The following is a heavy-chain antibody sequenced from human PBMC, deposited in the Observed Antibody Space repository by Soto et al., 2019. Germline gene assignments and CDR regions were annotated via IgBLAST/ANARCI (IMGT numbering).Heavy chain of an antibody. CDR1: GGSFSGYY. J-gene: IGHJ6*02. CDR2: INHSGST. D-gene: IGHD6-19*01. CDR3: ARVDRLTGYSSGWYYYCGMDV. Sequence: SETLSLTCSVYGGSFSGYYWSWIRQPPGKGLEWIGEINHSGSTNYNPSLKSQVTITVDTSKNQLSLKLSSVTAADTAVYYCARVDRLTGYSSGWYYYCGMDVWGQGTTVTVSS. V-gene: IGHV4-34*01.